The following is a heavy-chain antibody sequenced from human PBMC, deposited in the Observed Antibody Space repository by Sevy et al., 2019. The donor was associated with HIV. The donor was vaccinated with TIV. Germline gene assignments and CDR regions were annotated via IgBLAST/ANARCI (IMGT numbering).Heavy chain of an antibody. V-gene: IGHV1-69*13. Sequence: ASGKVSCKASGGTFSSYGISWVRQAPGQGLEWMGGIIPILGTVNYAQKFQGRVTITADESTKKAYMELSSLRSEDTAVYYCARGGGNGWYYFDYWGQETLVTVSS. CDR3: ARGGGNGWYYFDY. D-gene: IGHD6-19*01. CDR1: GGTFSSYG. J-gene: IGHJ4*02. CDR2: IIPILGTV.